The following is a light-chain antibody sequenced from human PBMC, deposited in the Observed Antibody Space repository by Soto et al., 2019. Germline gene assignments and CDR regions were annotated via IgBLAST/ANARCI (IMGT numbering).Light chain of an antibody. J-gene: IGKJ2*01. CDR3: QQYGSSHT. Sequence: EIVLTQSPGTLSLSPGERATLSCRASQSVSSSYLAWYQQKPGQAPRLLIYGASSRATGIPDRFSGSGSRTDFTLTISGLEPEDFAVYYCQQYGSSHTFGQGTKLEIK. CDR1: QSVSSSY. CDR2: GAS. V-gene: IGKV3-20*01.